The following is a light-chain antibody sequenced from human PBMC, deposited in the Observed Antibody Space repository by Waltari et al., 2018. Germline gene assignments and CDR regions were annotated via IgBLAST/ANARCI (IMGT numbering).Light chain of an antibody. J-gene: IGLJ2*01. CDR2: RDV. Sequence: QSVLTQPPSASGTPGQRVTISCSGNSSNIGGNYVCWYQQVPGTAPKLLIYRDVQRPSGVPGRFSGSKSGTSASLAISGLRSEDESDYHCATWDDSLGGVVFGGGTKLTVL. CDR3: ATWDDSLGGVV. CDR1: SSNIGGNY. V-gene: IGLV1-47*01.